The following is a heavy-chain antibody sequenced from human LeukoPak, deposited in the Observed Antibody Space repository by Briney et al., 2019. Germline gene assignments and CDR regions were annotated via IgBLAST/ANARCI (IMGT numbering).Heavy chain of an antibody. V-gene: IGHV3-23*01. CDR3: AKDHGDYYDSSDWDAFDI. CDR2: ISGSGGST. J-gene: IGHJ3*02. CDR1: GFTFSSYA. D-gene: IGHD3-22*01. Sequence: GGSLRLSCAASGFTFSSYAMSWVRQAPGKGLEWVSAISGSGGSTYYADSVKGRFTISRDNSKNTLYLQMNSLRAEDTAVYYCAKDHGDYYDSSDWDAFDIWGQGTMVTVSS.